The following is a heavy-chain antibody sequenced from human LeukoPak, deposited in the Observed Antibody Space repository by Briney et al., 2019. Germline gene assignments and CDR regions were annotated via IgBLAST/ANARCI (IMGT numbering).Heavy chain of an antibody. CDR3: ARDKRDSSRFNWFDP. D-gene: IGHD3-22*01. CDR1: GGSISSENW. CDR2: IYHSGSA. V-gene: IGHV4-4*02. Sequence: SQTLSFTCTVSGGSISSENWWSWVRQPPGKGLEWIGEIYHSGSANYNPSLKSRVTISVDKSKNQFSLKLSSVTAADTAVYYCARDKRDSSRFNWFDPWGQGTLVTVSS. J-gene: IGHJ5*02.